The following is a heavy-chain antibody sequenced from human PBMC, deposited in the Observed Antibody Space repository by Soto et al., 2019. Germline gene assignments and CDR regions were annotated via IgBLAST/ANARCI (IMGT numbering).Heavy chain of an antibody. J-gene: IGHJ4*02. CDR3: ASIENGELRSLS. D-gene: IGHD1-7*01. Sequence: SETLSLTCTVSGGSISSGDYYWSWIRQPPGKGLEWIGYIYYSGSTYYNPSLKSRVTISVDTSKNQFSLKLSSVTAADTAVYYCASIENGELRSLSWGQGTLVTVSS. V-gene: IGHV4-30-4*01. CDR2: IYYSGST. CDR1: GGSISSGDYY.